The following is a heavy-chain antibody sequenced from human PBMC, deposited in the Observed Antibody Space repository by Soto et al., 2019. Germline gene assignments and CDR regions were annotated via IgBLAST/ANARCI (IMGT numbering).Heavy chain of an antibody. Sequence: GGSLRLSCAASGFTFSTYAMNWVRQAPGKGLEWVSSTSSSSSYIYYADSVKGRFTISRDNAKNSLFLEMNILRAEDTAVYYCARVGDSIQQLLKNWFDPWGQGTLVTVSS. CDR3: ARVGDSIQQLLKNWFDP. CDR2: TSSSSSYI. CDR1: GFTFSTYA. V-gene: IGHV3-21*01. D-gene: IGHD4-4*01. J-gene: IGHJ5*02.